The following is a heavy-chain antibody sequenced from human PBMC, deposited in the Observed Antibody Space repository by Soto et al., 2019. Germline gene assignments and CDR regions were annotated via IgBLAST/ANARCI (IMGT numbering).Heavy chain of an antibody. CDR1: GFTFSSYS. J-gene: IGHJ4*02. CDR3: ADLSRYCTSSNCD. CDR2: IGTSAST. D-gene: IGHD2-2*01. Sequence: DVRLLESGGGLVQHGGSLRLYCAASGFTFSSYSMSWVRQAPGKGLEWVSTIGTSASTYYGDSVRGRFTISRDNSRNTLYLQMNSLRAEDTAVYYCADLSRYCTSSNCDWGQGTLVTVSS. V-gene: IGHV3-23*01.